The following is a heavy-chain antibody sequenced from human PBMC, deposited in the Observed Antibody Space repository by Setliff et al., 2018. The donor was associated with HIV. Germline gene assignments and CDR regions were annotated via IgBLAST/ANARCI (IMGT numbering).Heavy chain of an antibody. Sequence: GESLKISCAASGFTFSGAEIHWVRQVSGKGLEWVGRIRSKADKYATDYGASAKGRFTISRDDSKKTAYLQMSSLRAEDTAMYYCLLPCTSGWHNWADPWGQGTLVTVSS. J-gene: IGHJ5*02. CDR1: GFTFSGAE. D-gene: IGHD6-19*01. CDR3: LLPCTSGWHNWADP. V-gene: IGHV3-73*01. CDR2: IRSKADKYAT.